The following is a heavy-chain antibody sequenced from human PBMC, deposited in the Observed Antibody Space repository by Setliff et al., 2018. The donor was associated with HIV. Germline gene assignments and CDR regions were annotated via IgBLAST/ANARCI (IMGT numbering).Heavy chain of an antibody. D-gene: IGHD3-22*01. Sequence: LSLTCTVSGGSISSTSYYWGWIRQPPGTGLEWIGSISSSGNTNYNSSLKSRVTISIDTSRNQFSLTVSSVTAADTAVYYCAREIPYSYGGRGHPLWGQGTLVTVSS. V-gene: IGHV4-39*07. CDR2: ISSSGNT. CDR1: GGSISSTSYY. J-gene: IGHJ4*02. CDR3: AREIPYSYGGRGHPL.